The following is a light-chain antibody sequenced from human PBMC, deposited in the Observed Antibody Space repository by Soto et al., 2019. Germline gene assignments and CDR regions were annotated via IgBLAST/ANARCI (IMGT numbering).Light chain of an antibody. CDR3: QEYNNYWT. CDR1: QTISRW. Sequence: EIQMTQTPSTLSASVGDTVTITCRASQTISRWLAGYQQKPGKAPRLLIYTASTLESGVPSRFSASGSGTEFTLTISSLHPDDFATYYCQEYNNYWTFGQGTKV. V-gene: IGKV1-5*01. CDR2: TAS. J-gene: IGKJ1*01.